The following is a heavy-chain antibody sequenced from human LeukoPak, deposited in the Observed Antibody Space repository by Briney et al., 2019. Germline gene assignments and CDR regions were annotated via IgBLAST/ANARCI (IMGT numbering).Heavy chain of an antibody. CDR1: GFTFKNSW. CDR3: ARNKGWELPAELDS. D-gene: IGHD2-15*01. CDR2: IKQDGGEK. V-gene: IGHV3-7*01. Sequence: QPGGSLRLSCAASGFTFKNSWMSWVRQAPGKGLEWVANIKQDGGEKYYVDSVKGRFTISRDDAKTSVYLQMNSLRAEDTAVYYCARNKGWELPAELDSWGQGTLVTVSS. J-gene: IGHJ4*02.